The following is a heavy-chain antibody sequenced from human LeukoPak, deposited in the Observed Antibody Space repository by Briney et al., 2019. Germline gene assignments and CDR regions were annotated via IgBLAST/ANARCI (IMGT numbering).Heavy chain of an antibody. D-gene: IGHD3-22*01. Sequence: PSQTLSLTCTVSGGSISSGGYYWSWIRQHPGKGLEWIGYIYYSGSTYYNPSLKSRVTISVDTSKNQFSLKLSSVTAADTAVYYCARAPYYYDSGDRYYFDYWGQGTLVTVSS. CDR3: ARAPYYYDSGDRYYFDY. V-gene: IGHV4-31*03. CDR1: GGSISSGGYY. CDR2: IYYSGST. J-gene: IGHJ4*02.